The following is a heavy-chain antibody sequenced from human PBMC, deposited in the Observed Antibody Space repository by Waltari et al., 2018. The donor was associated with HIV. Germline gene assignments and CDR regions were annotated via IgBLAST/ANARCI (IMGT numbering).Heavy chain of an antibody. CDR1: GYIFTDHW. CDR3: ARPPAGKTSLADV. D-gene: IGHD1-26*01. CDR2: IYPADSDT. V-gene: IGHV5-51*01. Sequence: EVQLVQSGAEVKKPGESLKISCTGSGYIFTDHWICWVRQMPGKGLEWMGIIYPADSDTRYSPSFQGQVTISADRSITTAYLQWSSLKASDTAIYYCARPPAGKTSLADVWGQGTTVTVSS. J-gene: IGHJ6*02.